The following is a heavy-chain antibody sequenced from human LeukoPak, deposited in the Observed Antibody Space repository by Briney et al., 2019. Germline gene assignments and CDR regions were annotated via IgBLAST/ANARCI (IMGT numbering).Heavy chain of an antibody. V-gene: IGHV3-48*02. CDR2: ISSSSSTI. CDR3: AREYSSSSGRAFDI. Sequence: AGGSLRLSCAASGFTLSTYTMNWVRQAPGKGLQWFSYISSSSSTIYYADSVKGRFTISRDNAKNSLYLQMNSLRDEDTAVYYCAREYSSSSGRAFDIWGQGTMDTVSS. J-gene: IGHJ3*02. D-gene: IGHD6-6*01. CDR1: GFTLSTYT.